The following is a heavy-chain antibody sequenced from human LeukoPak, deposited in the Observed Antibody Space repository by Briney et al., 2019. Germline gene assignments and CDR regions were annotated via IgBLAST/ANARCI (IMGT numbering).Heavy chain of an antibody. D-gene: IGHD6-19*01. CDR3: ARTKTGYSSGWSGDLDY. CDR1: GFTFSSYS. CDR2: ISSSSSYI. Sequence: PGGSLRLSCAASGFTFSSYSMNWVRQAPGKGLEWVSSISSSSSYIYYADSVKGRFTISRDDSKNTLYLQMNSLRAEDTAVYYCARTKTGYSSGWSGDLDYWGQGTLVTVSS. V-gene: IGHV3-21*01. J-gene: IGHJ4*02.